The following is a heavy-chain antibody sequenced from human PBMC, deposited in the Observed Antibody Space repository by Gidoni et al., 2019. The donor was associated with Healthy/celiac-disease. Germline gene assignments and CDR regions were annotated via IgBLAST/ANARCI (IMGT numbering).Heavy chain of an antibody. J-gene: IGHJ4*02. CDR3: AHIDCGGDCYSGYFDY. CDR2: IYWDDDK. Sequence: QITLKESGPTLVKPTQTLPLTCTFSGFSLSTSGVGVGWIRQPPGKALELLALIYWDDDKRYSPSLKSRLTITKDTSKNQVVLTMTNTDPVDTATYYCAHIDCGGDCYSGYFDYWGQGTLVTVSS. V-gene: IGHV2-5*02. D-gene: IGHD2-21*02. CDR1: GFSLSTSGVG.